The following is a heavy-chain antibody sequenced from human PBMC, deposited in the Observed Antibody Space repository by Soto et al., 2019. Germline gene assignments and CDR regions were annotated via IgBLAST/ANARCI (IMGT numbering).Heavy chain of an antibody. J-gene: IGHJ4*02. CDR3: ARGGCSGGSCYRPFFSD. CDR1: GGSFSDYY. Sequence: QVQLQQWGAGLLKPSETLSLTCAVYGGSFSDYYWSWIRQPPGKGLEWIGEINHSGSTIYNPSLNSRVTMSVDTSKIQFSLNLTSVTAADTAVYYCARGGCSGGSCYRPFFSDWGQGTLVTVSS. CDR2: INHSGST. V-gene: IGHV4-34*02. D-gene: IGHD2-15*01.